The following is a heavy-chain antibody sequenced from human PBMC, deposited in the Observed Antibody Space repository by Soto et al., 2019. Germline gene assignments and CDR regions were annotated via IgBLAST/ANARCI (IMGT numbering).Heavy chain of an antibody. V-gene: IGHV3-74*01. CDR3: ARGGHTSMVTEFDY. J-gene: IGHJ4*02. CDR2: IKSDGSSA. Sequence: EVQLVESGGGLVQPGGSLRLSCAASGFSISTHWMHWVRQAPGKGLVWVSRIKSDGSSASYADSVKGRFTISRDSVKNTLYLQVNSLRAEDTAVYYCARGGHTSMVTEFDYWGQGTLVTVSS. D-gene: IGHD5-18*01. CDR1: GFSISTHW.